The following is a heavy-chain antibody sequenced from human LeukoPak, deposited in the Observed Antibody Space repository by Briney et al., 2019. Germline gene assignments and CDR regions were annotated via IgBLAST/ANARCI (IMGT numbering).Heavy chain of an antibody. CDR1: GYTFTGYY. CDR2: INPNSGGT. Sequence: ASVKVSCKASGYTFTGYYMHWVRQAPGQGREWMGWINPNSGGTNYAQKFQGRVTMTRDTSISTAYMELSRLRSDDTAVYYCAREGDYGDYDAHNWFDPWGQGTLVTVSS. J-gene: IGHJ5*02. D-gene: IGHD4-17*01. V-gene: IGHV1-2*02. CDR3: AREGDYGDYDAHNWFDP.